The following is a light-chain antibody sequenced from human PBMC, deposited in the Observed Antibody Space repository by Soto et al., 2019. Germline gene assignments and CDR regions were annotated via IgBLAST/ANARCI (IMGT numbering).Light chain of an antibody. CDR3: CSYAGSYTYV. CDR2: EVS. Sequence: QSALTRPASVSGSPGQSITISCTGTSSNVGSYNLVSWYQQHPGKAPKLMIYEVSKRPSGVSNRFSGSKSGNTASLTISGLQAEDEADYHCCSYAGSYTYVFGPGTKVTVL. V-gene: IGLV2-23*02. CDR1: SSNVGSYNL. J-gene: IGLJ1*01.